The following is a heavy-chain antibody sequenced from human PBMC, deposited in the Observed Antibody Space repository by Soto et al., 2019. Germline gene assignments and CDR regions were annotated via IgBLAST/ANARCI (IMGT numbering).Heavy chain of an antibody. CDR2: ISVYNGNT. Sequence: QVQLVQSGAQVKKPGASVKVSCKASGYTFSSSSISWVRQAPGQGLECMGWISVYNGNTNYAQTLQGRVTMSTDTSTSTPYMELRSMRSGDTAVYFCARNASEGFDSWGQGTLVTVSS. J-gene: IGHJ4*02. V-gene: IGHV1-18*01. CDR3: ARNASEGFDS. CDR1: GYTFSSSS.